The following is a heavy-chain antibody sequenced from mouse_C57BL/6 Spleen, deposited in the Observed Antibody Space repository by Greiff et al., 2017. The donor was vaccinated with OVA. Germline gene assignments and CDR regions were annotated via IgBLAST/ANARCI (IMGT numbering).Heavy chain of an antibody. Sequence: QVQLQQPGAELVRPGSSVKLSCKASGYTFTSYWMHWVKQRPIQGLEWIGNIDPSDSETHYNQKFKDKATLTVDKSSSTAYMQLSSLTSEDSAVYYCARGGKLTGTDYYAMDYWGQGTSVTVSS. CDR1: GYTFTSYW. J-gene: IGHJ4*01. V-gene: IGHV1-52*01. D-gene: IGHD4-1*01. CDR2: IDPSDSET. CDR3: ARGGKLTGTDYYAMDY.